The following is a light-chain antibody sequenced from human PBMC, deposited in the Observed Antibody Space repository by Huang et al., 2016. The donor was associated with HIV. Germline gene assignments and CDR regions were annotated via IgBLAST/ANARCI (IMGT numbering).Light chain of an antibody. V-gene: IGKV4-1*01. CDR3: QQYYSIPQT. Sequence: DIVMTQSPDSLAVSLGERATIKCRSRQSVLYSSNSKNYLAWFQQKPGQAHRLLIYWAYSRESGVPERFSGSGSGTDFTLTISSLEAEDAAVYYCQQYYSIPQTFGQGTKVEI. CDR1: QSVLYSSNSKNY. J-gene: IGKJ1*01. CDR2: WAY.